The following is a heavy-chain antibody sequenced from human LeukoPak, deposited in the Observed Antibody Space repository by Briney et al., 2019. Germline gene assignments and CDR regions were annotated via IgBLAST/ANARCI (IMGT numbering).Heavy chain of an antibody. V-gene: IGHV3-30*01. J-gene: IGHJ4*02. CDR2: ISYDGSNK. Sequence: GRSLRLSCAASGFTFSSYAMHWVRQAPGKGLEWVAVISYDGSNKYYADSVKGRFTISRDNSKNTLYLQMDSLRAEDTAVYYCARGKLPHFDYWGQGTLVTVSS. D-gene: IGHD6-6*01. CDR1: GFTFSSYA. CDR3: ARGKLPHFDY.